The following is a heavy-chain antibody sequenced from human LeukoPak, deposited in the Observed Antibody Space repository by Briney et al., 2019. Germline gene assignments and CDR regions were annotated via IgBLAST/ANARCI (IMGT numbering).Heavy chain of an antibody. J-gene: IGHJ4*02. CDR1: DTFTCYG. CDR2: ISGYNGHT. CDR3: ARDHRLAARPDGDY. Sequence: ASVKVSCKASDTFTCYGISWVRQAPGQGLEWMGWISGYNGHTNYAQKLQGRVTMTTDTSTSTAYMELRSLRSDDTAVYYCARDHRLAARPDGDYWGQGTLVTVSS. V-gene: IGHV1-18*01. D-gene: IGHD6-6*01.